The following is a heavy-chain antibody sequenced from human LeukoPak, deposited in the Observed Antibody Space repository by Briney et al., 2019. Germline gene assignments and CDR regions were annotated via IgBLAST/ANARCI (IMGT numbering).Heavy chain of an antibody. CDR1: GFTFDDYA. V-gene: IGHV3-9*01. Sequence: GGSLRLSCAASGFTFDDYAMHWVRQAPGKGLEWVSGISWNSGSIGYADSVKGRFTISRDNAKNSLYLQMNSLRAEDTALYYCAKDMGPLGYCSGGSCWYYFDYWGRGTLVTVSS. D-gene: IGHD2-15*01. J-gene: IGHJ4*02. CDR3: AKDMGPLGYCSGGSCWYYFDY. CDR2: ISWNSGSI.